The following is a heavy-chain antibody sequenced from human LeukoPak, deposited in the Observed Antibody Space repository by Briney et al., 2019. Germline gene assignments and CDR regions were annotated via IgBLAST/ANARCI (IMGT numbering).Heavy chain of an antibody. CDR2: ISWNSGSI. V-gene: IGHV3-9*01. CDR1: GFTFDDYG. CDR3: AKGGYQLLYDWFDP. J-gene: IGHJ5*02. Sequence: GGSLRLSCAASGFTFDDYGMSWVRQAPGKGLEWVSGISWNSGSIGYADSVKGRFTISRDNAKNSLYLQMNSLRAEDTALYYCAKGGYQLLYDWFDPWGQGTLVTVSS. D-gene: IGHD2-2*02.